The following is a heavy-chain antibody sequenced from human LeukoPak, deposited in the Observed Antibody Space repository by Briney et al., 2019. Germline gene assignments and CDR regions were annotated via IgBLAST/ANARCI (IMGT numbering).Heavy chain of an antibody. Sequence: GGSLRLSCAPSGFTFSSYSMNWVRQAPGKGLEWVSSISSSSSYIYYADSVKGRFTISRDNAKNSLYLQMNSLRAEDTAVYYCARDWGYCGGDCYSNAFDIWGQGTMVTVSS. J-gene: IGHJ3*02. D-gene: IGHD2-21*02. CDR1: GFTFSSYS. CDR2: ISSSSSYI. CDR3: ARDWGYCGGDCYSNAFDI. V-gene: IGHV3-21*01.